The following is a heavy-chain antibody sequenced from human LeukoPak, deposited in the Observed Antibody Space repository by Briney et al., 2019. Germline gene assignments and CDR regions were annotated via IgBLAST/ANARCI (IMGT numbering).Heavy chain of an antibody. V-gene: IGHV3-23*01. J-gene: IGHJ5*02. CDR2: LSSSSGRS. CDR3: AKPHRTGENWFDP. Sequence: GGSLRLSCAASGFTFSSYTMSWVRQAPGKGLEWVSSLSSSSGRSYYADSVKGRFTISRDNSKNTLYLQMNSLRAEDTAVYHCAKPHRTGENWFDPWGQGTLVTVSS. D-gene: IGHD3-10*01. CDR1: GFTFSSYT.